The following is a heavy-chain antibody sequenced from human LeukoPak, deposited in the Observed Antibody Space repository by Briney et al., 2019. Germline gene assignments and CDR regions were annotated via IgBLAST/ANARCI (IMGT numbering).Heavy chain of an antibody. CDR3: AKSGDFYFGMDI. J-gene: IGHJ6*02. CDR2: VFNTGTT. V-gene: IGHV4-4*07. Sequence: SETLSLTCSVSGGSISSYYWNWIRQPAGKGLEWSGRVFNTGTTNYNPSLKSRVTMSLDTSKSQFSLSLSSVTAADTAIYWCAKSGDFYFGMDIWGQGTTVTVSS. CDR1: GGSISSYY. D-gene: IGHD2-15*01.